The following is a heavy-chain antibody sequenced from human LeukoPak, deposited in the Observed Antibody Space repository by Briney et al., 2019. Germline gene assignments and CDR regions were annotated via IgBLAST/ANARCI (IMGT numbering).Heavy chain of an antibody. CDR1: GFTFGDYG. J-gene: IGHJ4*02. Sequence: PGGSLRLSCAASGFTFGDYGIHWVRQAPGKGLEWVAFIHYGGSNKNYADSVKGRFTISRDNSQNTLYLQMNSLRAEDTAVYYCAKGGIIAAATFDYWGPGTLVTVSS. CDR2: IHYGGSNK. D-gene: IGHD6-13*01. CDR3: AKGGIIAAATFDY. V-gene: IGHV3-30*02.